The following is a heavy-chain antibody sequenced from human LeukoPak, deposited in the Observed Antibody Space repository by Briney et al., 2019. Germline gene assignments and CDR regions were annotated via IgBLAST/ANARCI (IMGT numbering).Heavy chain of an antibody. J-gene: IGHJ4*02. CDR2: IKQDGSEK. V-gene: IGHV3-7*01. Sequence: GGSLRLSCAASGFTFSSYWMSWVRQAPGKGLEWVANIKQDGSEKYYVDSVKGRFTISRDNAKNSLYLQMNSLRAEDTAVYYCARVVDHDYGDYYLDYWGQGTLVTVSS. CDR1: GFTFSSYW. CDR3: ARVVDHDYGDYYLDY. D-gene: IGHD4-17*01.